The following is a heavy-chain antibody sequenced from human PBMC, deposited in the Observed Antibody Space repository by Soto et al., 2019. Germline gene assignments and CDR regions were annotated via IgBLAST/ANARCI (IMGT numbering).Heavy chain of an antibody. D-gene: IGHD6-13*01. Sequence: QVQLVQSGAEVKKPGASVKVSCKASGYTFTSYGISWVRQSPGQVLEWMGWISAYNGNTNNAQKFQCRVAVTTDTSTSTAYMELMNLRSDDTAVYYCARTSGYSSTDNWFDPWGQGTLVTVSS. V-gene: IGHV1-18*01. J-gene: IGHJ5*02. CDR2: ISAYNGNT. CDR3: ARTSGYSSTDNWFDP. CDR1: GYTFTSYG.